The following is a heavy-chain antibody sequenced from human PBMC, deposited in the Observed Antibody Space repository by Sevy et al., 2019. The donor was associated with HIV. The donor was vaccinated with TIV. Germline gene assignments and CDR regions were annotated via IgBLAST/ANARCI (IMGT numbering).Heavy chain of an antibody. V-gene: IGHV3-48*02. CDR1: GFTFSSYS. CDR2: ISSSSSTI. Sequence: GGSLRLSCAASGFTFSSYSMNWVRQAPGKGLEWVSYISSSSSTIYYADSVKGRFTISRDNAKNSLYLQMNSLRDEDTAVYDCARDQVAAAGTSYYYYGMDFWGQGTTVTVSS. CDR3: ARDQVAAAGTSYYYYGMDF. J-gene: IGHJ6*02. D-gene: IGHD6-13*01.